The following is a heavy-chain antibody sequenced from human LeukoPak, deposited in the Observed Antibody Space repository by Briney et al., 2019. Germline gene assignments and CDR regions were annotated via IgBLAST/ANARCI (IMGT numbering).Heavy chain of an antibody. CDR3: ARDWDY. CDR2: ISTSGST. Sequence: SETLSLTCTVSGGSISSYYWSWLRQPAGKGLEWIGRISTSGSTKYISSLKSRVTMSVDTSKNQFSLKLSSVTAADTAVYYCARDWDYWGQGTLVTVSS. CDR1: GGSISSYY. J-gene: IGHJ4*02. V-gene: IGHV4-4*07.